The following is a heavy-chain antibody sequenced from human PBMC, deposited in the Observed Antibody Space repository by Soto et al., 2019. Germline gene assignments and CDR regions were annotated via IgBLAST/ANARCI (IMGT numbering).Heavy chain of an antibody. CDR1: GGSISSGDYY. D-gene: IGHD2-2*01. J-gene: IGHJ5*02. Sequence: SETLSLTCTVSGGSISSGDYYWSWLRQPPGKGLEWIGYIYYSGSTYYNPSLKSRVTISVDTSKNQFSLKLSSVTAADTAVYYCARGKSSREDIVVVPAAHSDNWFDPWGQGTLVTVSS. CDR2: IYYSGST. CDR3: ARGKSSREDIVVVPAAHSDNWFDP. V-gene: IGHV4-30-4*01.